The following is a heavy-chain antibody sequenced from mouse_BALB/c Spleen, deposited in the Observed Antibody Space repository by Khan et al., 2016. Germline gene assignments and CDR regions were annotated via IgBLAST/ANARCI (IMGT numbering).Heavy chain of an antibody. CDR2: ISYSGNT. D-gene: IGHD1-1*01. CDR3: ARVYGGDFDY. J-gene: IGHJ2*01. V-gene: IGHV3-2*02. Sequence: EVQLQESGPGLVKPSQSLSLTCTVTDYSITSDYAWNWIRQFPGNKLEWMGFISYSGNTNYNPSLKSRISITRDTSKNQFFLQLNSVTTEDTATYDCARVYGGDFDYWGQGTTLTVSS. CDR1: DYSITSDYA.